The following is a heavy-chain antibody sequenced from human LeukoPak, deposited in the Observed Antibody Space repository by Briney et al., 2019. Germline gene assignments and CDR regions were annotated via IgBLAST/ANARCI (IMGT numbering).Heavy chain of an antibody. J-gene: IGHJ3*02. CDR1: GYTFTGYY. Sequence: ASVKVSCKASGYTFTGYYMHWVRQAPGQGLEWMGWIDPNSGGTNYAQKFQGRVTMTRDTSISTAYMELSRLRSDDTAVYYCARECYDSSGYSESGAFDIWGQGTMVTVPS. D-gene: IGHD3-22*01. V-gene: IGHV1-2*02. CDR3: ARECYDSSGYSESGAFDI. CDR2: IDPNSGGT.